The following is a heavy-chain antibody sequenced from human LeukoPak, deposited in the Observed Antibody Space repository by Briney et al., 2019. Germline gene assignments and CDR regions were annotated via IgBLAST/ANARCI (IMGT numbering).Heavy chain of an antibody. J-gene: IGHJ6*03. D-gene: IGHD3-10*01. CDR2: LSWNSTNI. V-gene: IGHV3-9*01. CDR3: ARDYRSGGDCYYYYYYMDV. Sequence: GGSLRLSCAASGFTFDYYAMHWVRQAPGKGLEWVSGLSWNSTNIDYADSVKGRFTISRDNAKNSLYLQMNSLRAEDTAVYYCARDYRSGGDCYYYYYYMDVWGKGTTVTVSS. CDR1: GFTFDYYA.